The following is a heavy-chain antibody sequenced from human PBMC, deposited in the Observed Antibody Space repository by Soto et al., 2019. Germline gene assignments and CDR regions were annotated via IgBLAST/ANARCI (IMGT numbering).Heavy chain of an antibody. CDR2: ISNDGSNK. CDR1: GFSFSTYG. V-gene: IGHV3-30*03. Sequence: GGSLRLSCAASGFSFSTYGMHWVRQAPGKGLEWVAFISNDGSNKYYADSVKGRFTISRDNSKNTLYLQMNSLRAEDTAVYYCARSLWDFWSGYYLNWFDPWGQGTLVTVSS. D-gene: IGHD3-3*01. J-gene: IGHJ5*02. CDR3: ARSLWDFWSGYYLNWFDP.